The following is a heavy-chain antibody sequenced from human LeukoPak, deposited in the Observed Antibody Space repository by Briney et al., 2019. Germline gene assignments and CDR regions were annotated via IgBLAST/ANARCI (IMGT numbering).Heavy chain of an antibody. CDR3: ARDRSSGYYYVAFDY. Sequence: ASVKVSCKASGYTFTSYSISWVRQAPGQGLEWMGWISAYNGNTNYAQKLQGRVTMTTDTSTSTAYMELRSLRSDDTAVYYCARDRSSGYYYVAFDYWGQGTLVTVSS. CDR1: GYTFTSYS. D-gene: IGHD3-22*01. V-gene: IGHV1-18*01. CDR2: ISAYNGNT. J-gene: IGHJ4*02.